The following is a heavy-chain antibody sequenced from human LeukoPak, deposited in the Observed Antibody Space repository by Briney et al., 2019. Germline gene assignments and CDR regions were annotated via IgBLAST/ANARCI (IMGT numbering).Heavy chain of an antibody. CDR2: ISSSGSTI. J-gene: IGHJ4*02. CDR1: GFTFSSYS. D-gene: IGHD4-17*01. Sequence: GRSLRLSCAASGFTFSSYSMNWVRQAPGKGLVWISYISSSGSTINYADSVKGRFTISRDSAKNSLYLQMNSLRDEDTAVYYCARDRDSGDYTAAPGDYWGQGTLVTVSS. V-gene: IGHV3-48*02. CDR3: ARDRDSGDYTAAPGDY.